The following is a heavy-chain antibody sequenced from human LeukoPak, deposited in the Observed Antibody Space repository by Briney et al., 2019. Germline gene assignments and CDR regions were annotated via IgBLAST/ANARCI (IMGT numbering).Heavy chain of an antibody. CDR1: GGSFSGYY. V-gene: IGHV4-34*01. D-gene: IGHD2-2*01. J-gene: IGHJ5*02. CDR2: INHSGST. CDR3: ARGRYCSSTSCYFYWFDP. Sequence: SETLSLTCALYGGSFSGYYWSWIRQPPGKGLEWIGEINHSGSTNYNPSLKSRVTISVDTSKNQFSLKLSSVTAADTAVYYCARGRYCSSTSCYFYWFDPWGQGTLVTVSS.